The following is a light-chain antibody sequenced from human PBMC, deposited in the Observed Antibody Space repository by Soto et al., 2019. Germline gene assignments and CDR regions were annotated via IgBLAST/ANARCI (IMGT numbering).Light chain of an antibody. V-gene: IGLV2-14*01. J-gene: IGLJ2*01. CDR2: AVS. CDR3: NSYTSITTLGV. CDR1: SSDIGGYDY. Sequence: QSALTQPASVSGSPGQSITISCTGTSSDIGGYDYVSWYQQHPGKAPKLVIYAVSNRPSGVSNRFSGSKSGNTACLTISGLQAEDEADYYCNSYTSITTLGVFGGGTKLTVL.